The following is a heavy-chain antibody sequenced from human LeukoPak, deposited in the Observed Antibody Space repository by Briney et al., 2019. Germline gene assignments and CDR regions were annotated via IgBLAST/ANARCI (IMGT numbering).Heavy chain of an antibody. CDR1: GYTFTVYY. Sequence: ASVTVSCKASGYTFTVYYMHWVRQAPGQGLEWMGRINPNSGGTNYAQKFQGRVTMTRDTSISTAYMELSRLRSGDTAVYYCAREGGYDSSGYYYGSLVYWGQGTLVTVSS. CDR2: INPNSGGT. D-gene: IGHD3-22*01. V-gene: IGHV1-2*06. J-gene: IGHJ4*02. CDR3: AREGGYDSSGYYYGSLVY.